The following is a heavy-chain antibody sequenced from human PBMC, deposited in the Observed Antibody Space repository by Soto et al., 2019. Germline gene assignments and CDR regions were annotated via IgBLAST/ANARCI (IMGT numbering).Heavy chain of an antibody. CDR3: AKALSTIALDNYFHS. Sequence: EVQLLESGGGLVQPGGSLRLSCAAPGFTFSSFAMSWVRQAPGKGLEWVSGVSGSSNTYYADSVKGRFTISRDNYKNTLYLQMNSLTDEDTAMYYCAKALSTIALDNYFHSWGQGTLVTVSS. J-gene: IGHJ4*02. D-gene: IGHD6-19*01. CDR2: VSGSSNT. CDR1: GFTFSSFA. V-gene: IGHV3-23*01.